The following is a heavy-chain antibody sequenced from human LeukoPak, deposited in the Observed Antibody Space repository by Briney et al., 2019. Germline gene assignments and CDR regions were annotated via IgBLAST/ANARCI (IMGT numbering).Heavy chain of an antibody. D-gene: IGHD3-16*01. CDR2: ISRDGNII. CDR3: ARYVLLMDY. V-gene: IGHV3-11*01. J-gene: IGHJ4*02. CDR1: GFSFSDHH. Sequence: GGSLRLSCAASGFSFSDHHMGWVRQVPGKGLEWLAHISRDGNIIVYADSVKGRFTISRDNAKQSVYLEMKSLRPEDTAVYYCARYVLLMDYWGQGTLVTVSS.